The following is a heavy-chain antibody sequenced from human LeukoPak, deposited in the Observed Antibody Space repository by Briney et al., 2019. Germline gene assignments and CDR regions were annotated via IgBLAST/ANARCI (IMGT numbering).Heavy chain of an antibody. J-gene: IGHJ6*03. V-gene: IGHV3-73*01. CDR1: GFTFSGSA. Sequence: GGSLSLSCAASGFTFSGSAMHWVRQASGKGLEWVGRIRSKANSYATAYAASVKGRFTISRDDSKNTAYLQMNSLKTEDTAVYYCTRQVVPAAIDYYYYMDVWGKGTTVTVSS. CDR3: TRQVVPAAIDYYYYMDV. CDR2: IRSKANSYAT. D-gene: IGHD2-2*01.